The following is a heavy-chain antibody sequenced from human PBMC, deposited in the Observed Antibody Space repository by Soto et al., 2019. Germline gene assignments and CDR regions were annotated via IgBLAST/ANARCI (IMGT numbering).Heavy chain of an antibody. V-gene: IGHV3-13*01. J-gene: IGHJ6*02. D-gene: IGHD3-9*01. CDR3: ARDRGPYDYFAMDV. CDR2: IGTEGNT. CDR1: GFTFSSYD. Sequence: VHLVESGGGLVQPGGSLRLSCAVSGFTFSSYDMHWVRQRTGKGLEWVSAIGTEGNTYYTASVKGRFTISRDNAKNSLYLQMDSLRAEDTAVYYCARDRGPYDYFAMDVWGQGTTVTVSS.